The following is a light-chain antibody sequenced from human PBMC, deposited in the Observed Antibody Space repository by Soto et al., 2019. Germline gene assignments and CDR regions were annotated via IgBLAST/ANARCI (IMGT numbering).Light chain of an antibody. J-gene: IGLJ1*01. Sequence: QSVLTQLASVSGSPGQSITISCTGTSSDVGSYNLVSWYQQHPGKAPKLMIYEVSKRPSGVSNRFSGSKSGNTASLTISGLQAEDEADYYCCSYASSTSYVFGTRTKVTVL. CDR3: CSYASSTSYV. V-gene: IGLV2-23*02. CDR1: SSDVGSYNL. CDR2: EVS.